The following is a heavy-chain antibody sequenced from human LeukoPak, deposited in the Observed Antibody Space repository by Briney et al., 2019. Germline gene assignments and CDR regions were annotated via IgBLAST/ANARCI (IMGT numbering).Heavy chain of an antibody. CDR2: IRYDGSHQ. CDR1: GFTFSSYG. J-gene: IGHJ3*02. V-gene: IGHV3-30*02. D-gene: IGHD6-13*01. CDR3: AKPGMAYAFDM. Sequence: GGSLRLSCAASGFTFSSYGMHWVRQAPGKGLEWVAFIRYDGSHQYSVDSVKGRFTISRDNSKNTLYLQMHSLRAEDTAGYYCAKPGMAYAFDMWGQGTMVTVSS.